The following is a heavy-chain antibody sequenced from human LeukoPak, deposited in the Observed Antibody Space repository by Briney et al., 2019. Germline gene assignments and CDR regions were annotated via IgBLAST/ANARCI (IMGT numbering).Heavy chain of an antibody. V-gene: IGHV4-38-2*02. CDR3: ARERLGATGYYMDV. D-gene: IGHD1-26*01. CDR1: GYSISSGYY. CDR2: IYHSGST. Sequence: SETLSLTCTVSGYSISSGYYWGWIRQPPGKGLEWIGSIYHSGSTYYNPSLKSRDTISVDTSKNQFSLKLSSVTAADTAVYYCARERLGATGYYMDVWGKGTTVTVSS. J-gene: IGHJ6*03.